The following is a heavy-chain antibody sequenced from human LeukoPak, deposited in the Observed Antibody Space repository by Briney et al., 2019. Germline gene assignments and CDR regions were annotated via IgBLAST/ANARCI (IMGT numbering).Heavy chain of an antibody. V-gene: IGHV3-33*01. CDR1: GFTFSSYG. CDR2: IWYDGSNK. D-gene: IGHD5-18*01. CDR3: ARVLSGYSYGYPFY. J-gene: IGHJ4*02. Sequence: GGSLRLSCAASGFTFSSYGMHWVRQAPGKGLEWVAVIWYDGSNKYYADSVKGRFTISRDNSKNTLYLQMNSLRAEDTAVYYCARVLSGYSYGYPFYWGQGTLVTVSS.